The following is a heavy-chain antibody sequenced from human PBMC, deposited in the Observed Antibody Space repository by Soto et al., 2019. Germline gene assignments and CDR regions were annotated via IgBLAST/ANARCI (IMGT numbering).Heavy chain of an antibody. Sequence: WGSLRLSCEGSGFTFSDYYISFIRQAPWKGREWISYSSNSGTFSRYADSVKGRFSISRDNTKNLLYLQMNSLRAEDTAVYYCARSGDNYNRLDYWGQGTPVTVSS. D-gene: IGHD1-1*01. V-gene: IGHV3-11*06. CDR1: GFTFSDYY. CDR2: SSNSGTFS. J-gene: IGHJ4*02. CDR3: ARSGDNYNRLDY.